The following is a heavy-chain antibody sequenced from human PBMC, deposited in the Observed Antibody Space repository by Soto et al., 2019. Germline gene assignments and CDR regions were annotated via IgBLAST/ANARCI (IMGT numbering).Heavy chain of an antibody. D-gene: IGHD6-13*01. J-gene: IGHJ4*02. V-gene: IGHV3-33*01. CDR3: ARDTWGIAAEGYYFDY. CDR2: IWNDGTSK. CDR1: RFKFSAYG. Sequence: GGSLRLSCATSRFKFSAYGMHWVRQAPGKGLEWVAVIWNDGTSKYYSDAVRGRFTVSRDNSKNTLYLQMNSLTVEDSAIYYCARDTWGIAAEGYYFDYWGQGTPVTVSS.